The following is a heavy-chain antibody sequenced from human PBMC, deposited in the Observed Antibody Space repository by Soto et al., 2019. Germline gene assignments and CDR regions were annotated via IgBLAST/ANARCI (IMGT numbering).Heavy chain of an antibody. J-gene: IGHJ5*02. Sequence: QVQLVQSGAEVKKPGSSVKVSCKASGGTFSSYAISWVRQAPGQGLEWMGGIIPIFGTANYAQKFQGRVTITADEYTSTAYMELSSLRSEDTAVYYCARGGIVLVPAASRGRFDPWGQGTLVTVSS. V-gene: IGHV1-69*12. CDR2: IIPIFGTA. CDR1: GGTFSSYA. D-gene: IGHD2-2*01. CDR3: ARGGIVLVPAASRGRFDP.